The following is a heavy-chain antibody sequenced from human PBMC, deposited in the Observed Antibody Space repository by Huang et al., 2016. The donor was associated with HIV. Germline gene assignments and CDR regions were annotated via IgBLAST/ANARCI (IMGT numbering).Heavy chain of an antibody. D-gene: IGHD6-13*01. Sequence: EVQLLESGGGLVQAGGSQRLSCAASGFSFSDYAITWVRQARGKGLEWVSAISGSGTTYYRDSVKGRFTISRDNSKNTLFLQTNSLRVEDTAVYYCAKIISNWPLYYMDVWGKGTTVTVSS. V-gene: IGHV3-23*01. J-gene: IGHJ6*03. CDR3: AKIISNWPLYYMDV. CDR1: GFSFSDYA. CDR2: ISGSGTT.